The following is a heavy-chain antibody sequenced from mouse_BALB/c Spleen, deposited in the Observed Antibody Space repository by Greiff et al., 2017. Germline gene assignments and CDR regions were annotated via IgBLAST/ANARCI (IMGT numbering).Heavy chain of an antibody. V-gene: IGHV3-2*02. CDR2: ISYSGST. J-gene: IGHJ1*01. CDR3: ARTGNWYFDV. Sequence: EVKVEESGPGLVKPSQSLSLTCTVTGYSITSDYAWNWIRQFPGNKLEWMGYISYSGSTSYNPSLKSRISITRDTSKHQFFLQLNSVTTEDTATYYCARTGNWYFDVWGAGTTVTVAT. D-gene: IGHD4-1*01. CDR1: GYSITSDYA.